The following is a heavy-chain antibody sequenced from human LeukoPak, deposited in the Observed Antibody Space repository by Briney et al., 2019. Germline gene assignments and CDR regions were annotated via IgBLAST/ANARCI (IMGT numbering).Heavy chain of an antibody. CDR3: ARDPTTYGATVFAY. D-gene: IGHD1-26*01. J-gene: IGHJ4*02. Sequence: GGSLRLSCAVSGFTLSSHAMTWVRQAPGKGLEWVSSISSSSSNIYYADSVKGRFTISRDNAKNSLYLQMNSLRAEDTAVYYCARDPTTYGATVFAYWGQGTLVTVSS. V-gene: IGHV3-21*01. CDR2: ISSSSSNI. CDR1: GFTLSSHA.